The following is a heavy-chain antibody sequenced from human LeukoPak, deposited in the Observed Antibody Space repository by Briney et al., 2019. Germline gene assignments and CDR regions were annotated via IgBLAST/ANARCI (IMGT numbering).Heavy chain of an antibody. CDR1: GDSIISNIYW. D-gene: IGHD3/OR15-3a*01. J-gene: IGHJ3*01. Sequence: KPSATLSLTCTVSGDSIISNIYWWDWVRLPPGKGLEWIGATFYTGRTFYNPSLKSRVTISVDTSKNQFSLDLNSATAADTADYYCARRRHNFDFYNVWGQGTRVLVSS. CDR3: ARRRHNFDFYNV. V-gene: IGHV4-39*01. CDR2: TFYTGRT.